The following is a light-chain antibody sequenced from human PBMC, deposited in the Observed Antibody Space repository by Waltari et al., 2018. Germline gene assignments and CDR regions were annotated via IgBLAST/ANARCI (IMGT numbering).Light chain of an antibody. CDR1: QSVLYISNSKNS. CDR3: QQYYSTPWT. J-gene: IGKJ1*01. CDR2: WAS. Sequence: DIVMTQSPDSLAVSLGERATINCKSSQSVLYISNSKNSLAWYQQKPGQPPKLLIYWASTRGSGVPDRVSGSGSGTDFTLTISSLQAEDVAVYYCQQYYSTPWTFGQGTKVEIK. V-gene: IGKV4-1*01.